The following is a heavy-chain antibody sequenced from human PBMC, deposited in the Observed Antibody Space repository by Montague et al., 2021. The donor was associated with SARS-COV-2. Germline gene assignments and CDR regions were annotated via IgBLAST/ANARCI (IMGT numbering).Heavy chain of an antibody. CDR3: AVNSNYYYYYGMDV. CDR2: LYHSGST. Sequence: SETLSLTCTVSGYSISSGYYWGWIRQPPGKGLEWIGSLYHSGSTYYNPSLKSRVTISVDTSKNQFSLKLSSVTAADTAVYYCAVNSNYYYYYGMDVWGQGTTVTVSS. D-gene: IGHD4-11*01. CDR1: GYSISSGYY. J-gene: IGHJ6*02. V-gene: IGHV4-38-2*02.